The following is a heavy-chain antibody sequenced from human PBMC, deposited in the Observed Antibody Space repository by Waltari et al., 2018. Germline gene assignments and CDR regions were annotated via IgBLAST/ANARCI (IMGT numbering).Heavy chain of an antibody. D-gene: IGHD5-12*01. CDR2: YVPEDGET. V-gene: IGHV1-24*01. CDR1: GYTLTEPP. CDR3: ATDHYRQSGYDS. Sequence: QVQLVQPGAEVKKPGASVTVSCKVSGYTLTEPPMHWVRQAPGKGLEWMGGYVPEDGETIYAQSFQGRVAMTEDSSTDTAYMELTSLTSEDTAVYYCATDHYRQSGYDSWGQGTLVTVSS. J-gene: IGHJ5*02.